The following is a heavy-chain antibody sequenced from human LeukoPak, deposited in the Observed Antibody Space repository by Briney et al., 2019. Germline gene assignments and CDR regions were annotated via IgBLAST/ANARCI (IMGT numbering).Heavy chain of an antibody. CDR2: INHSVST. CDR3: ARSPLWFGELWGYFDY. CDR1: GGSFSGYY. Sequence: SETLSLTCAVYGGSFSGYYWSWIRQPPGKGLEWIGDINHSVSTNYNPSLKSRVTISVDTSKNQFSLKLSSVTAADTAVYYCARSPLWFGELWGYFDYWGQGTLVTVSS. D-gene: IGHD3-10*01. J-gene: IGHJ4*02. V-gene: IGHV4-34*01.